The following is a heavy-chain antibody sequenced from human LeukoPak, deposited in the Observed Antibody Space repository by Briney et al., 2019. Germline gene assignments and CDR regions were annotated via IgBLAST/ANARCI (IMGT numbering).Heavy chain of an antibody. CDR2: ISYDGSNK. CDR1: GFTFSSYA. CDR3: AGRDGYNFYLAFDI. Sequence: PGRSLRLSCAASGFTFSSYAMPWVRQAPGKGLEWVAVISYDGSNKYYADSVKGRFTISRDNSKNTLYLQMNSLRAEDTAVYYCAGRDGYNFYLAFDIWGQGTMVTVSS. J-gene: IGHJ3*02. D-gene: IGHD5-12*01. V-gene: IGHV3-30-3*01.